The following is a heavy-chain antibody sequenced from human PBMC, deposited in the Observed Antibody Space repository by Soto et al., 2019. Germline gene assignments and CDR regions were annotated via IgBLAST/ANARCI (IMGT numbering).Heavy chain of an antibody. D-gene: IGHD4-17*01. CDR2: INHSGST. J-gene: IGHJ6*02. Sequence: SETLSLTCAVYGGSFSGYFWSWIRQPPGKGLEWIGEINHSGSTNYNPSLKSRVTISVDTSKNQFSLKLNSVTAADTAVYYCARGQRGDYDDFNYYNYGMDVWGQGTTVTVSS. V-gene: IGHV4-34*01. CDR3: ARGQRGDYDDFNYYNYGMDV. CDR1: GGSFSGYF.